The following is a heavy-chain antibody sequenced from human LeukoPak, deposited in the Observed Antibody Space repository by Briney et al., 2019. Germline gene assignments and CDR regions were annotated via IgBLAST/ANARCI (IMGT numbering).Heavy chain of an antibody. D-gene: IGHD1-26*01. CDR3: ANSPSEDSGGYFYGAFDI. CDR2: ISGSGGST. V-gene: IGHV3-23*01. Sequence: GGSLRLSCAASGFTFSSYAMSWVRQAPGKGLEWVSAISGSGGSTYYADSVKGRFTISRDNSKNTLYLQMNSLRAEDTAVYYCANSPSEDSGGYFYGAFDIWGQGTMVTVSS. CDR1: GFTFSSYA. J-gene: IGHJ3*02.